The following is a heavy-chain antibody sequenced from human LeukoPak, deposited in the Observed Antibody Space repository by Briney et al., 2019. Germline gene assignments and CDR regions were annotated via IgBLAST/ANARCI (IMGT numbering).Heavy chain of an antibody. CDR3: ARDAMSGYDFWSGYPNNWFDP. CDR1: GFTFSSYS. D-gene: IGHD3-3*01. V-gene: IGHV3-48*01. Sequence: PGGFLRLSCAASGFTFSSYSMNWVRQAPGKGLEWVSYISSSSSTIYYADSVKGRFTISRDNAKNSLYLQMNSLRAEDTAVYYCARDAMSGYDFWSGYPNNWFDPWGQGTLVTVSS. J-gene: IGHJ5*02. CDR2: ISSSSSTI.